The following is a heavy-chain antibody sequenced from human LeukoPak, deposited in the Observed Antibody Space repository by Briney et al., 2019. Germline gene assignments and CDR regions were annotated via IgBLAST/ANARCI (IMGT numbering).Heavy chain of an antibody. CDR2: IDYSGST. CDR1: GGSISTYY. CDR3: ARLGGSYSVDC. J-gene: IGHJ4*02. V-gene: IGHV4-59*08. D-gene: IGHD1-26*01. Sequence: SETLSLTCTVYGGSISTYYWSWFRQPPGKGLEWIGYIDYSGSTNYNPSLKSRVTISVDTSKKHFSLKLSSVTAADTAVYYCARLGGSYSVDCWGQGALVSVSS.